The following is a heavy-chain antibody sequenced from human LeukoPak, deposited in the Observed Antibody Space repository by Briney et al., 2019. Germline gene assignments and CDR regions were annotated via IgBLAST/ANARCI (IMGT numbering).Heavy chain of an antibody. CDR1: GGSISRYY. CDR2: ISYSGST. Sequence: PSETLSLTCTVSGGSISRYYWSWIRQPPGKGLEWIGYISYSGSTNYNPSLKSRVTISVDTSKNQFSLKLSSVTAADTAIYYCARAGYSYGIISYFDSWGQGTLVTVSS. J-gene: IGHJ4*02. D-gene: IGHD5-18*01. V-gene: IGHV4-59*08. CDR3: ARAGYSYGIISYFDS.